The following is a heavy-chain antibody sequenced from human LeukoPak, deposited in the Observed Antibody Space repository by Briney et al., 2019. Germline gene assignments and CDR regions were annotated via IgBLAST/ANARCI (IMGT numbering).Heavy chain of an antibody. CDR3: ARHVVGYCSSTSCHTDY. CDR1: GGSISSSSYY. Sequence: SETLSLTCTVSGGSISSSSYYWGWIRPPPGKGLEWIGRIYYSGSSYYNPSLMSRVTMSVDTSKNQLSLKMSSVTAADTAVYYCARHVVGYCSSTSCHTDYWGQGTLVTVSS. V-gene: IGHV4-39*01. D-gene: IGHD2-2*01. J-gene: IGHJ4*02. CDR2: IYYSGSS.